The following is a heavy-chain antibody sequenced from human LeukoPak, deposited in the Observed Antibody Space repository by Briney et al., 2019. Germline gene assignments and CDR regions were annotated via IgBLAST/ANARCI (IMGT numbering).Heavy chain of an antibody. CDR3: ARELSHSSSWINDAFDI. CDR2: IKQDGSEK. J-gene: IGHJ3*02. CDR1: GFTFSSYW. V-gene: IGHV3-7*01. D-gene: IGHD6-13*01. Sequence: GGSPRLSCAASGFTFSSYWMSWVRQAPGKGLEWVANIKQDGSEKYYVDSVKGRFTISRDNAKNSLYLQMNSLRAEDTAVYYCARELSHSSSWINDAFDIWGQGTMVTVSS.